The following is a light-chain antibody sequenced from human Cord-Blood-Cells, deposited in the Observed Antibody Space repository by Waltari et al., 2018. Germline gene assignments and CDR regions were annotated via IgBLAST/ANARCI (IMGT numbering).Light chain of an antibody. J-gene: IGLJ1*01. CDR3: CSYAGSYTLV. CDR1: SSDVGGYNY. CDR2: DVS. V-gene: IGLV2-11*01. Sequence: QSALTQPRPVSGSPGQSVTISCTGTSSDVGGYNYVSWYQQHPGKAPKLIIYDVSKRPSGGPDRFSGSKSGNTASLTISGLQAEDEADYYCCSYAGSYTLVFGTGTKVTVL.